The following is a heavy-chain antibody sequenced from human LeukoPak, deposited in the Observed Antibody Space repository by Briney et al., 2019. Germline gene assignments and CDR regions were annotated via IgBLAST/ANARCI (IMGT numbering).Heavy chain of an antibody. CDR3: ARGLSNGTGSTFDY. CDR1: GGSFSGYY. CDR2: INHSGST. D-gene: IGHD1-1*01. V-gene: IGHV4-34*01. J-gene: IGHJ4*02. Sequence: PSETLSLTCAVYGGSFSGYYWSWIRQPPGKGLEWIGEINHSGSTNYNPSLKSRVTILVDTSKNQFSLKLSSVTAADTAVYYCARGLSNGTGSTFDYWGQGTLVTVSS.